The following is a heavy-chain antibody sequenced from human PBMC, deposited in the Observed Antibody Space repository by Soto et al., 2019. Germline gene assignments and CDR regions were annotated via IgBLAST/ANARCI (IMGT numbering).Heavy chain of an antibody. CDR3: AKVFYSKSFDY. CDR2: ISGSGGST. CDR1: GFTFISYS. D-gene: IGHD4-4*01. J-gene: IGHJ4*02. Sequence: SLRLSCAASGFTFISYSMIWVRQAPGKGLEWVSAISGSGGSTYYADSVKGRFTISRDNSKNTLYLQMNSLRAEDTAVYYCAKVFYSKSFDYWGQGTLVTVSS. V-gene: IGHV3-23*01.